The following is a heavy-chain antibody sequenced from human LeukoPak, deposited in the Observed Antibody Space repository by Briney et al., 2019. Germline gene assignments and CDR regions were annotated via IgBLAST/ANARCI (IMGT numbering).Heavy chain of an antibody. CDR3: AKDGPFEAAGHFDY. D-gene: IGHD6-13*01. V-gene: IGHV3-48*01. J-gene: IGHJ4*02. Sequence: GGSLRLSCVGSGFTFSNYLMNWVRHAPGKGLEWVSFISSTGGTIYYADAEKGRFTVSRDNAKNSLLLQMNSLRAEDTALYYCAKDGPFEAAGHFDYWGQGTLVTVSS. CDR2: ISSTGGTI. CDR1: GFTFSNYL.